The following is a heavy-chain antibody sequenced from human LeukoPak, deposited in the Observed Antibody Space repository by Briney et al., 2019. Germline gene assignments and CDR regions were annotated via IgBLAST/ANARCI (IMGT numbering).Heavy chain of an antibody. CDR2: IYYDGTT. Sequence: SETLSLTCTVSGGSISSSSYYWGWIRQPPGKGLEWIGTIYYDGTTYYNPSLKSRVAMSVDTPKNHFSLNLRSVTASDMAVYYCVRHLAFLSVATSFGYWGQGALVTVSS. J-gene: IGHJ4*02. V-gene: IGHV4-39*01. CDR3: VRHLAFLSVATSFGY. CDR1: GGSISSSSYY. D-gene: IGHD5-12*01.